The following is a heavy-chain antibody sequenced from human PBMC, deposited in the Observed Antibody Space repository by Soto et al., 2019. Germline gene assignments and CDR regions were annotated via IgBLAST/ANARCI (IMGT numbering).Heavy chain of an antibody. CDR3: ARRQISPPTRGAASARGGMDV. Sequence: QVQLVESGGGVVQPGRSLRLSCAASGFNFNNYGMHWVRQAPGKGLEWVAVIWNDGNGYYYANSVKGRFTISRDNSKNSLFLQMSSLRAAATAVYYCARRQISPPTRGAASARGGMDVWGQGTTVTVSS. D-gene: IGHD6-13*01. CDR2: IWNDGNGY. CDR1: GFNFNNYG. J-gene: IGHJ6*02. V-gene: IGHV3-33*01.